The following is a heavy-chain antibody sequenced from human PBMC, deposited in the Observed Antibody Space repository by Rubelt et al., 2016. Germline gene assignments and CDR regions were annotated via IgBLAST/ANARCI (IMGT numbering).Heavy chain of an antibody. CDR1: GFTFSSYA. Sequence: QVQLVESGGGVVQPGRSLRLSCAASGFTFSSYAMHWVRQAPGQGLERVAVISFDGSDTYYADSLKGRFTISRDNYKNTLYLQMNSLRAEDTAVYYCAKEYGSGSPYYGSDVWGQGTTVTVSS. V-gene: IGHV3-30*04. CDR2: ISFDGSDT. D-gene: IGHD3-10*01. J-gene: IGHJ6*02. CDR3: AKEYGSGSPYYGSDV.